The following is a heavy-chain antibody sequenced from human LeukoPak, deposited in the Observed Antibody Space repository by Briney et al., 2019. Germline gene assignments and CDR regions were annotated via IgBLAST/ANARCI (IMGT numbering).Heavy chain of an antibody. CDR1: GFTFSEYE. Sequence: GGSLRLSCAAPGFTFSEYEMSWVRQAPGKGLGWGSDISSGGTAIFYADSVKGRVSISRDNAKNSLYLQMNSLRDEDTAIYYCTRGLVVWGQGALVTVSS. CDR2: ISSGGTAI. D-gene: IGHD2-2*01. J-gene: IGHJ4*02. V-gene: IGHV3-48*03. CDR3: TRGLVV.